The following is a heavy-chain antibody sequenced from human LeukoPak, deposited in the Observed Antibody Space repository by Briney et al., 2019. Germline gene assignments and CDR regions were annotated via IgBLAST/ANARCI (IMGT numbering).Heavy chain of an antibody. V-gene: IGHV3-21*01. CDR3: ARDSSPPAQRTTTGFDP. CDR2: ISSSSSYI. J-gene: IGHJ5*02. CDR1: GFTFSGYS. D-gene: IGHD1-1*01. Sequence: PGGSLRLSCAASGFTFSGYSMNWVRQAPGKGLEWVSSISSSSSYIYYADSVKGRFTISRDNAKNSLYLQMNSLRAEDTAVYYCARDSSPPAQRTTTGFDPWGQGTLVTVSS.